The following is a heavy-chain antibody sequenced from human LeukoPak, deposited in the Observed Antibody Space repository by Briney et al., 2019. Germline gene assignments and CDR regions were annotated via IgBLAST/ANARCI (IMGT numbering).Heavy chain of an antibody. V-gene: IGHV4-39*07. D-gene: IGHD4-23*01. Sequence: PSETLSLTCTVSGGSISSSSYYWGWIRQPPGRGREWFGSIYYSGSTYYNPSLKSRVTISVDTSKNQFSLKLSSVTAADTAVYYCARVIGGNSFDYRGQGTLVTVSS. CDR3: ARVIGGNSFDY. CDR2: IYYSGST. J-gene: IGHJ4*02. CDR1: GGSISSSSYY.